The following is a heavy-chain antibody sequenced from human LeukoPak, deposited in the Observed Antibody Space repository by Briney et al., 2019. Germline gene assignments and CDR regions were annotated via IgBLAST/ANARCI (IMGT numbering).Heavy chain of an antibody. V-gene: IGHV4-4*07. CDR2: INTSGST. Sequence: SETLSLTCTVSGGSISNYYWSWIRQPAGKGLEWIGRINTSGSTNYNPSLKSRVTMSADTTKNQFSLQLSSVTATDTAVYYCARGRAVAEYWGQGTLVTVSS. CDR1: GGSISNYY. J-gene: IGHJ4*02. CDR3: ARGRAVAEY. D-gene: IGHD6-19*01.